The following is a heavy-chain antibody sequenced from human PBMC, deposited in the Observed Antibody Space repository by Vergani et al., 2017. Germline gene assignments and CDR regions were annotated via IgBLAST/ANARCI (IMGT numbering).Heavy chain of an antibody. D-gene: IGHD6-19*01. CDR1: GFTFSSYS. Sequence: VQLVESGGGLVKPGGSLRLSCAASGFTFSSYSMNWVRQAPGKGLEWVSSISSSSSYIYYADSVKGRFTISRDNAKNSLYLQMNSLRAEDTAVYYCARGWEYYSSGWYIRGSSYFDYWGQGTLVTVSS. V-gene: IGHV3-21*01. CDR3: ARGWEYYSSGWYIRGSSYFDY. CDR2: ISSSSSYI. J-gene: IGHJ4*02.